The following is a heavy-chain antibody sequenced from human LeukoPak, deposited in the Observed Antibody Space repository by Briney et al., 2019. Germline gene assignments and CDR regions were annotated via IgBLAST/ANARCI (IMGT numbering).Heavy chain of an antibody. J-gene: IGHJ1*01. CDR3: AREAPQSPEYFRH. CDR1: GYTFTSYD. V-gene: IGHV1-8*01. Sequence: ASVKVSCKASGYTFTSYDINWVRQATGQGLEWMGWMNPNSGNTGYAQKFQGRVTMTRNTSISTAYMELSSLRSGDTAVYYCAREAPQSPEYFRHWGQGTLVTVSS. CDR2: MNPNSGNT. D-gene: IGHD6-19*01.